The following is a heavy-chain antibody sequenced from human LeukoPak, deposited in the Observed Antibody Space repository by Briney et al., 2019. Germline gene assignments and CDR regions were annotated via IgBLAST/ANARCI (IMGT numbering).Heavy chain of an antibody. CDR3: ARLRGSFNYFDY. CDR2: IIPILGIA. J-gene: IGHJ4*02. D-gene: IGHD1-26*01. CDR1: GGTFSSYA. Sequence: SVKVSCKASGGTFSSYAISWVRQAPGQGLEWMGRIIPILGIANYAQKFQGRVTITADKSTSTAYMELSSLRSEDTAVYYCARLRGSFNYFDYWGQGTLVTVSS. V-gene: IGHV1-69*04.